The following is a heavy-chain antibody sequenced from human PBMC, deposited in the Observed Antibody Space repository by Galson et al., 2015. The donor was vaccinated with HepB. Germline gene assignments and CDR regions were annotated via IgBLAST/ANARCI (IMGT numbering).Heavy chain of an antibody. D-gene: IGHD3-3*01. J-gene: IGHJ5*02. Sequence: SVKVSCKASEYTFTDYYIHWVRQAPGQGFEWMGCIHPKSGGTDFAHQFQGRVTMTRDTSISTAYMELTSLRSDDTAIYYCARSPHLHSDFWSGFGVVSRPHSWFDPWGQGTLVTVSS. CDR2: IHPKSGGT. CDR3: ARSPHLHSDFWSGFGVVSRPHSWFDP. CDR1: EYTFTDYY. V-gene: IGHV1-2*02.